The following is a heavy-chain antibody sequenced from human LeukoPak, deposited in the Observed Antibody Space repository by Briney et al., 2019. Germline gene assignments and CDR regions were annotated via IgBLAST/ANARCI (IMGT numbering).Heavy chain of an antibody. J-gene: IGHJ4*02. CDR2: FDPEDGET. CDR1: GYTLTELS. D-gene: IGHD3-22*01. Sequence: ASVKVSCKVSGYTLTELSMHWVRQAPGKGLEWMGGFDPEDGETIYAQKFQGRVTMTEDTSTDTAYMELSSLRSDDTAVYYCARDLRRGYDSSGYYYLGYWGQGTLVTVSS. CDR3: ARDLRRGYDSSGYYYLGY. V-gene: IGHV1-24*01.